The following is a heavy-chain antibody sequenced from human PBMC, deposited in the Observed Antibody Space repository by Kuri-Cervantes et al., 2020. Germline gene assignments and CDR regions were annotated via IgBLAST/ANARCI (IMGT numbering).Heavy chain of an antibody. Sequence: GESLKISCAASGFTFSSYAMSWVRQAPGEGLEWVSAISGSGGSTYYADSVKGRFTISRDNSKNTLYLQMNSLRAEDTAVYYCARDLYSSGWYLDYWGQGTLVTVSS. V-gene: IGHV3-23*01. J-gene: IGHJ4*02. CDR1: GFTFSSYA. CDR2: ISGSGGST. D-gene: IGHD6-19*01. CDR3: ARDLYSSGWYLDY.